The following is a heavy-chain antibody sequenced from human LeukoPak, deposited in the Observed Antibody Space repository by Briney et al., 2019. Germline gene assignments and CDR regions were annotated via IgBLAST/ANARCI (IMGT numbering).Heavy chain of an antibody. V-gene: IGHV1-69*06. CDR2: IIPIFGTA. CDR3: ARGLGRTAMVTRGEVRFDY. CDR1: GGTFSSYA. D-gene: IGHD5-18*01. J-gene: IGHJ4*02. Sequence: ASVKVSCKASGGTFSSYAISWVRQAPGQGLEWMGGIIPIFGTANYAQKFQGRVTITADKSTSTAYMELSSLRSEDAAVYYCARGLGRTAMVTRGEVRFDYWGQGTLVTVSS.